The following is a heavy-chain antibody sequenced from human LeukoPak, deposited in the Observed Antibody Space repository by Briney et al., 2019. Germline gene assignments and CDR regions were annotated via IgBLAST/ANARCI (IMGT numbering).Heavy chain of an antibody. V-gene: IGHV3-66*02. CDR3: AREISSGWTAIVRRRDAFDI. CDR1: GFTVSSNY. Sequence: GGSPRLSCAASGFTVSSNYMNWVRQAPGKGLEWVSVIYSGGSTYYADSMKGRFTISRDNSKNTLYLQMNSLRAEDTAVYYCAREISSGWTAIVRRRDAFDIWGQGTMVTVSS. CDR2: IYSGGST. D-gene: IGHD5-18*01. J-gene: IGHJ3*02.